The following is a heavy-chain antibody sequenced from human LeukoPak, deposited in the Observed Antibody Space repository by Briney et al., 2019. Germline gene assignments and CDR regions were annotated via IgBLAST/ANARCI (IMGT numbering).Heavy chain of an antibody. Sequence: SQALSLTCAVSGGSISSGGYSWSWIRQPPGKGLEWIGHIYHSGSTYYNPSLKSRVTISVDRSKNQFSLKLSSVTAADTAVYYCARAPLTYDSSGYSNWFDPWGQGTLVTVSS. CDR3: ARAPLTYDSSGYSNWFDP. CDR1: GGSISSGGYS. J-gene: IGHJ5*02. V-gene: IGHV4-30-2*01. CDR2: IYHSGST. D-gene: IGHD3-22*01.